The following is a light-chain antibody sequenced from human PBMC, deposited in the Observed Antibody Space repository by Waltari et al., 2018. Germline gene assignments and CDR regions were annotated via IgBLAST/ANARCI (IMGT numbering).Light chain of an antibody. CDR3: QRYGRT. CDR1: LPISANF. V-gene: IGKV3-20*01. CDR2: GAS. J-gene: IGKJ5*01. Sequence: EILLTQSPATLSLSPGERATLSCRASLPISANFLAWYQHKPGQPPKLLSYGASSRATGTPDRFSGSGSETDFTLTINRLEPEDFAIYYCQRYGRTFGQGTRLDIK.